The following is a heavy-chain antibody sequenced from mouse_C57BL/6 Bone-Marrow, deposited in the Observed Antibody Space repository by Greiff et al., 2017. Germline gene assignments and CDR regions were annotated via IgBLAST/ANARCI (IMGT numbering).Heavy chain of an antibody. CDR1: GYTFTNYW. CDR3: ARLGNYAMDY. CDR2: IYPGGGYT. V-gene: IGHV1-63*01. J-gene: IGHJ4*01. Sequence: QVQLQQSGAELVRPGTSVKMSCKASGYTFTNYWIGWAKQRPGHGLEWIGDIYPGGGYTNYNEKFKGKATLTADKSSSTAYMQCSSLTSEDSAIYYCARLGNYAMDYWGQGTSVTVSS.